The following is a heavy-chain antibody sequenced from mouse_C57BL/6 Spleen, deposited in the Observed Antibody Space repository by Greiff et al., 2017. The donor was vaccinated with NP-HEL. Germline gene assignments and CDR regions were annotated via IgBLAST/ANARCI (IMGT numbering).Heavy chain of an antibody. CDR3: ARERLGAQAWDY. CDR2: INPSNGGT. V-gene: IGHV1-53*01. CDR1: GYTFTSYW. J-gene: IGHJ2*01. Sequence: QVQLQQPGTELVKPGASVKLSCKASGYTFTSYWLHWVKQRPGQGLEWIGNINPSNGGTNYNEKFKSKATLTVDKSSSTAYMQLSSLTSEDSAVYYCARERLGAQAWDYWGQGTTLTVSS. D-gene: IGHD3-2*02.